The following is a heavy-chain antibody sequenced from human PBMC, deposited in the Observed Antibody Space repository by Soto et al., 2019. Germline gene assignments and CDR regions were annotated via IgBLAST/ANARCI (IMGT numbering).Heavy chain of an antibody. V-gene: IGHV3-33*01. Sequence: QVQLVESGGGVVQPGRSLRLSCVASGFTFSGYGMHWVRQAPGKGLEWVAIIRYDGSNIYYADSVRGRFAISRDNSKNTLFLQRDSLGAEDTAVYYCARDGVGATAFWGYLDYWRQGGLVTVSS. CDR1: GFTFSGYG. D-gene: IGHD3-16*01. CDR3: ARDGVGATAFWGYLDY. CDR2: IRYDGSNI. J-gene: IGHJ4*02.